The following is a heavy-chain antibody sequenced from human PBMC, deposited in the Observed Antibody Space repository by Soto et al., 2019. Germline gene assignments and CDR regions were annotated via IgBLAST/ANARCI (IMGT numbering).Heavy chain of an antibody. V-gene: IGHV4-59*01. J-gene: IGHJ6*02. Sequence: QVQLQESGPGLVKPSETLSLTCTVSGGSISSYYWSWIRQPPGKGLEWIGYIYYSGSTNYNPSLMSRVTLSVETSKNQFSLKLSSVTAADTAVYYCARGALRFPWTYYYGMDVWGQGTTVTVSS. CDR2: IYYSGST. CDR1: GGSISSYY. CDR3: ARGALRFPWTYYYGMDV. D-gene: IGHD3-3*01.